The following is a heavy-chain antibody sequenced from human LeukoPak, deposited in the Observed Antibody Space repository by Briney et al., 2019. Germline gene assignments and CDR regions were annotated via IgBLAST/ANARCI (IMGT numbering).Heavy chain of an antibody. CDR1: GSTFSSYA. CDR2: ISDTGDST. CDR3: AKDRLGAAAGFFDY. Sequence: GGSLRLSCAASGSTFSSYALSWVRQAPGKGLEWVSGISDTGDSTYYADSVKGRFTISRDNSKNTLYLQMNSLRADDTAVYYCAKDRLGAAAGFFDYWGQGSWSPSPQ. D-gene: IGHD6-13*01. J-gene: IGHJ4*02. V-gene: IGHV3-23*01.